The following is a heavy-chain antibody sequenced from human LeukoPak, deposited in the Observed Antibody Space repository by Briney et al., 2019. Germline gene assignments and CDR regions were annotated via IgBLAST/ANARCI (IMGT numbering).Heavy chain of an antibody. Sequence: GGSLRLSCAASGFTFITYAMSWVRQARREGLEWVSAISGSGGSTYYADSVKGRFTISRDNSKNTLYLQMNSLRAEDTAVYYCAKDEARYYGSGSYPSSDPWGQGTLVTVSS. V-gene: IGHV3-23*01. CDR1: GFTFITYA. J-gene: IGHJ5*02. CDR3: AKDEARYYGSGSYPSSDP. CDR2: ISGSGGST. D-gene: IGHD3-10*01.